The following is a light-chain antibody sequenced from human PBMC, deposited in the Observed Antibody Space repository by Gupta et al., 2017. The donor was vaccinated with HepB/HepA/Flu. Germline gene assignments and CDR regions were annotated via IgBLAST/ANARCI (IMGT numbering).Light chain of an antibody. CDR3: QAWDSSTVV. CDR1: KLGDKY. Sequence: YELPQPPSVSVSPGTKASITCSGDKLGDKYACWYQQKPGQSPVLVIYQDSKRPSGIPERFSGSNSGNTATLTISGTQAMDEADYYCQAWDSSTVVFGGGTKLTVL. CDR2: QDS. J-gene: IGLJ2*01. V-gene: IGLV3-1*01.